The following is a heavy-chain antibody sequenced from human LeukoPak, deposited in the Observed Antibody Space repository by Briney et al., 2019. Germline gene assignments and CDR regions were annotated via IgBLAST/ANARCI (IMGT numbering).Heavy chain of an antibody. V-gene: IGHV4-59*01. CDR2: IYYSGST. Sequence: KPSETLSLTCTVSGGSISSYYWSWIRQPPGKGLEWIGYIYYSGSTNYNPSLKSRVTISVDTSKNQFSLKLSSVTAADTAVYYCARFPGEERGGPDVFDIWGQGTMVTVSS. CDR1: GGSISSYY. J-gene: IGHJ3*02. D-gene: IGHD1-1*01. CDR3: ARFPGEERGGPDVFDI.